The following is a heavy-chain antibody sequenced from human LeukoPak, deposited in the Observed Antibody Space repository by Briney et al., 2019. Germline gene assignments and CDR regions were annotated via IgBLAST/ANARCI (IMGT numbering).Heavy chain of an antibody. CDR1: GYTFTSYG. V-gene: IGHV1-18*01. Sequence: GASVKVSCKASGYTFTSYGISWVRQAPGQGLEWMGWISAYNGNTNYAQKLQGRVTMTTDTSTSTAYMELSRLRSDDTAVYYCARERDYYGSGTFDYWGQGTLVTVSS. D-gene: IGHD3-10*01. J-gene: IGHJ4*02. CDR2: ISAYNGNT. CDR3: ARERDYYGSGTFDY.